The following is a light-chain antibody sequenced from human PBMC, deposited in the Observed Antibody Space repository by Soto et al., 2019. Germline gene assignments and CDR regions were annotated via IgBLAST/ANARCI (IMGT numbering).Light chain of an antibody. Sequence: DIVMTQSPDSLAVSLGERATINCKSSQSLLYSANNKNYLAWYQQKPGQPPKLLIYWASTRESGVPDRFSGSGSGTDFPLTISSLQAEDVAVYYCQQYYNTPQTFGQGTKVEIK. CDR1: QSLLYSANNKNY. CDR2: WAS. V-gene: IGKV4-1*01. CDR3: QQYYNTPQT. J-gene: IGKJ1*01.